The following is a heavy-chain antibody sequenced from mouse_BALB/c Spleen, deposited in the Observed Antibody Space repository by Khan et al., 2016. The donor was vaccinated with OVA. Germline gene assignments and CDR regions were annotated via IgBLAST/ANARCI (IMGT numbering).Heavy chain of an antibody. CDR3: VRGRAY. CDR1: GYSITSDYA. Sequence: EVQLLESGPGLVKPSLSLSLTCTVTGYSITSDYAWNWIRQFPGHKLEWMGYISYSGRTSYTPSLNSRISITRDTSKHQFFLQLSPVTTEDTATYFCVRGRAYWGQGTLVTVSA. D-gene: IGHD3-3*01. V-gene: IGHV3-2*02. CDR2: ISYSGRT. J-gene: IGHJ3*01.